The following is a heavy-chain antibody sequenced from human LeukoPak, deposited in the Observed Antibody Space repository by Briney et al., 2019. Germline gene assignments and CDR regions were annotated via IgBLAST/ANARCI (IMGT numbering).Heavy chain of an antibody. CDR3: ASDIVATTGSAFDI. D-gene: IGHD5-12*01. V-gene: IGHV3-11*05. CDR1: GFTFRDYY. J-gene: IGHJ3*02. Sequence: PGGSLRLSCVASGFTFRDYYMSWIRPPPCKGLDRVSYISSSSSYTNYADTLKGRFTISRDNAKNSLYLQMNSLRAEDTAVYYCASDIVATTGSAFDIWGQGTMVTVSS. CDR2: ISSSSSYT.